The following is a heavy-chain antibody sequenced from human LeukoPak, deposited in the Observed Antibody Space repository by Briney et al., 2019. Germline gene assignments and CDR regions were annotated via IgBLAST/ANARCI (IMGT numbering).Heavy chain of an antibody. J-gene: IGHJ4*02. D-gene: IGHD2-15*01. CDR1: GFTFSSYW. V-gene: IGHV3-7*01. Sequence: GGSLRLSCAASGFTFSSYWMSWVRQAPGKGLEWVANIKQDGSEKYYVDSMKGRFTISRDNAKNSLYLQMNSLRAEDTAVYYCARARTREGVVFDYWGQGTLVTVSS. CDR2: IKQDGSEK. CDR3: ARARTREGVVFDY.